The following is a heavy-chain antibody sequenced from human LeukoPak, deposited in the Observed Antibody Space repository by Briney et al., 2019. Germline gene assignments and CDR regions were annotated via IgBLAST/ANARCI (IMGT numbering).Heavy chain of an antibody. CDR1: GFTFDDYA. D-gene: IGHD3-22*01. Sequence: PGGSLRLSCAASGFTFDDYAMHWVRQAPGKGLEWVSGISWNSGSIGYADSVKGRFTISRDSAKNSLYLQMNSLRAEDMALYYCAKDSTAMIVAPDGYWGQGTLVTVSS. V-gene: IGHV3-9*03. J-gene: IGHJ4*02. CDR2: ISWNSGSI. CDR3: AKDSTAMIVAPDGY.